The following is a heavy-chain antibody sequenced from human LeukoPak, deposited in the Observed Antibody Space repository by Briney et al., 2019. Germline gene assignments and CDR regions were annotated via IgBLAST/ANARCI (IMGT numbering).Heavy chain of an antibody. CDR3: ASAPDIVVVPAATPHFDY. CDR2: IIPIFGTA. CDR1: GGTVSSYA. V-gene: IGHV1-69*13. J-gene: IGHJ4*02. Sequence: SVQVSCKASGGTVSSYAISWVRQAPGQGLEWMGGIIPIFGTANYAQKLQGRVTITADESTSTAYLGLSSLRSEDTAVYYCASAPDIVVVPAATPHFDYWGEGTLVTVSS. D-gene: IGHD2-2*01.